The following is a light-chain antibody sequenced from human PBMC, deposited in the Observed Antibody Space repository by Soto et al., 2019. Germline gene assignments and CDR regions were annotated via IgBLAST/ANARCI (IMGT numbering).Light chain of an antibody. CDR3: QSYVGGLSGV. V-gene: IGLV1-40*01. CDR1: SSNIRPSYD. Sequence: QSVLTQPPSVSGAPGQRVTISCTGTSSNIRPSYDVHWYQQLPGTAPKLLIYANTNRPSGVPDRFSGSKSGTSASLAIIGLQAEDEAVYYCQSYVGGLSGVFGGGTKLTVL. CDR2: ANT. J-gene: IGLJ3*02.